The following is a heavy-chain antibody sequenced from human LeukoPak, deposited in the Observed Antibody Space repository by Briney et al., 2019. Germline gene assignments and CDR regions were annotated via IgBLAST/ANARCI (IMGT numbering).Heavy chain of an antibody. CDR2: IYTSGST. Sequence: SETLSLTCTVSGGSISSGSYYWRWIRQPAGKGLEWIGRIYTSGSTNYNPSLKSRVTISVDTSKNQLSLKLSSVTAADTAVYYCARVDTTMAYFDYWGQGTLVTVSS. V-gene: IGHV4-61*02. J-gene: IGHJ4*02. CDR1: GGSISSGSYY. CDR3: ARVDTTMAYFDY. D-gene: IGHD5-18*01.